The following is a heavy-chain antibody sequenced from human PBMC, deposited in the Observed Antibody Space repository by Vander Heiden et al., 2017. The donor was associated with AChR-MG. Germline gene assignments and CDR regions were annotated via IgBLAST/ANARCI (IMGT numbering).Heavy chain of an antibody. J-gene: IGHJ4*02. CDR3: ARGWAYSTHFDY. V-gene: IGHV4-34*01. Sequence: VQLQQWGAGLLKPSETLSLTCAVYGGSFSGYYGSGIRQPPGKGLEWIGEINHSGSTNYNPSLKSRVTISVDTSKNQFSLKLRSVTAADTAVYYCARGWAYSTHFDYWGQVTLVTVSS. CDR1: GGSFSGYY. D-gene: IGHD4-4*01. CDR2: INHSGST.